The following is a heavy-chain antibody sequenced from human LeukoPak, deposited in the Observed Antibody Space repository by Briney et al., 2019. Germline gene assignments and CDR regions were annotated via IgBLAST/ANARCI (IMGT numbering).Heavy chain of an antibody. CDR3: ARQYKYYYDSSGYGYFDY. V-gene: IGHV4-4*09. CDR2: IYTSGST. Sequence: PSETLSLTCTVSGGSISSYYWSWIRQPPGKGLEWIGYIYTSGSTNYNPSLKSRVTISVDTSKNQFSLKLSSVTAADTAVYYCARQYKYYYDSSGYGYFDYWGQGTLVTVSS. J-gene: IGHJ4*02. D-gene: IGHD3-22*01. CDR1: GGSISSYY.